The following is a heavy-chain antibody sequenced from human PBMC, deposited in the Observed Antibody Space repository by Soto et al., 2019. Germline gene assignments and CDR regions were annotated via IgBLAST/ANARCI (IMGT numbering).Heavy chain of an antibody. D-gene: IGHD3-9*01. Sequence: GGSLRLSCAASGFTFSTYWMNWVRQAPGKGLEWVANIKQDGSEKYYVDSVKGRFTISRDNAKNSLYLQMNSLRAEDTAVYYCARDRYRNYDILTGYIFNDYYYGMDVWGQGTTVTVSS. CDR3: ARDRYRNYDILTGYIFNDYYYGMDV. CDR1: GFTFSTYW. V-gene: IGHV3-7*05. J-gene: IGHJ6*02. CDR2: IKQDGSEK.